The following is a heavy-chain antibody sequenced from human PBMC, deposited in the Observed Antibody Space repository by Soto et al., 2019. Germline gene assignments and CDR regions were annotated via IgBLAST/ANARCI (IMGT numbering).Heavy chain of an antibody. CDR3: ARDPGYGSSRRLSFRNGMDV. Sequence: ASVKVSCKASGYTFTSYGISWVRQAPGQGLEWMGWISAYNGNTNYAQKLQGRVTMTTDTSTSTAYMELRSLRSDDTAVYYCARDPGYGSSRRLSFRNGMDVWGQGTTVTVSS. D-gene: IGHD6-6*01. CDR2: ISAYNGNT. J-gene: IGHJ6*02. CDR1: GYTFTSYG. V-gene: IGHV1-18*01.